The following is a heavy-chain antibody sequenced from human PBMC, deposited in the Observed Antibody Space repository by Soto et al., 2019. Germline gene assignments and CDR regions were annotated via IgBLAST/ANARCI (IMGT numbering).Heavy chain of an antibody. Sequence: QVQLQQWGAGLLKPSETLSLTCAVYGGSFSGYYWSCIRQPPGKGLEWIGEINHSGSTNYNPSLKSRVTISVDTSKNQFSLKLSSVTAADTAVYYCARRPRYYYMDVWGKGTTVTVSS. CDR3: ARRPRYYYMDV. V-gene: IGHV4-34*01. CDR1: GGSFSGYY. CDR2: INHSGST. J-gene: IGHJ6*03.